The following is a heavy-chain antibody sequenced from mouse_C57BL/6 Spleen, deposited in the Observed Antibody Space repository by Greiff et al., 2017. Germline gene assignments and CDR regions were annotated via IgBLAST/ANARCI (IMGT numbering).Heavy chain of an antibody. V-gene: IGHV14-3*01. J-gene: IGHJ1*03. CDR2: IDPANGNT. CDR3: AVLYGSSYGYFDV. CDR1: GFNIKNTY. Sequence: DVQLQESVAELVRPGASVKLSCTASGFNIKNTYMHWVKQRPEQGLEWIGRIDPANGNTKYAPKFQGKATITADTSSNTAYLQLSSLTSEDTAIYYCAVLYGSSYGYFDVWGTGTTVTVSS. D-gene: IGHD1-1*01.